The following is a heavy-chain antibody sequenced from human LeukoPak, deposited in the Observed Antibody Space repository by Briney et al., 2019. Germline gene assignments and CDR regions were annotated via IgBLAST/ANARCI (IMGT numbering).Heavy chain of an antibody. CDR1: GFTFSSYS. J-gene: IGHJ4*02. CDR2: ISSSSSYI. CDR3: ARDPVGATKGGY. D-gene: IGHD1-26*01. Sequence: GGPLRLSCAASGFTFSSYSMNWVRQAPGKGLEWVSSISSSSSYIYYADSVKGRFTISRDNAKNSLYLQMNSMRAEDTAVYYCARDPVGATKGGYWGQGTLVTVSS. V-gene: IGHV3-21*01.